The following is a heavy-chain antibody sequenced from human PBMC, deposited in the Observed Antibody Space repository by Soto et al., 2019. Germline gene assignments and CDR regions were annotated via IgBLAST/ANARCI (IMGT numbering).Heavy chain of an antibody. CDR2: ISGSGGST. CDR1: GFTFSSYD. D-gene: IGHD6-13*01. V-gene: IGHV3-23*01. Sequence: EVQLLESGGGLVQPGGSLRLSCAASGFTFSSYDMSWVRQAPGKGLECVSAISGSGGSTYYADSVKGRFTIARDNSKNAQNLQMNSLRAEDTAVYDCAKEDGAAAGFDYWGQGTLVTVCS. J-gene: IGHJ4*02. CDR3: AKEDGAAAGFDY.